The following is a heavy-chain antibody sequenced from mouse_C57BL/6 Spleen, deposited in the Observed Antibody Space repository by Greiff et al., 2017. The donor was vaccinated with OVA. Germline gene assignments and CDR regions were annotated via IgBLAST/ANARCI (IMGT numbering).Heavy chain of an antibody. D-gene: IGHD2-5*01. CDR3: ANAYYSNYEGYYAMDY. Sequence: EVKLVESGGGLVKPGGSLKLSCAASGFTFSDYGMHWVRQAPEKGLEWVAYISSGSSTIYYADTVKGRFTISRDNAKNTLFLQMTSLRSEDTAMYYCANAYYSNYEGYYAMDYWGQGTSVTVSS. CDR2: ISSGSSTI. J-gene: IGHJ4*01. V-gene: IGHV5-17*01. CDR1: GFTFSDYG.